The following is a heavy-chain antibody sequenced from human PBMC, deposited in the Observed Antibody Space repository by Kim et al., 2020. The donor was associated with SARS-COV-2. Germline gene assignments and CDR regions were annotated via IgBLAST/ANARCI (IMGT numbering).Heavy chain of an antibody. CDR3: ASLGTYYDFWSGYFRTDY. V-gene: IGHV4-39*01. CDR2: IYYSGST. CDR1: GGSISSSSYY. J-gene: IGHJ4*02. D-gene: IGHD3-3*01. Sequence: SETLSLTCTVSGGSISSSSYYWGWIRQPPGKGLVWIGSIYYSGSTYYNPSLKSRVTISVDTSKNQFSLKLSSVTAADTAVYYCASLGTYYDFWSGYFRTDYWGQGTLVTVSS.